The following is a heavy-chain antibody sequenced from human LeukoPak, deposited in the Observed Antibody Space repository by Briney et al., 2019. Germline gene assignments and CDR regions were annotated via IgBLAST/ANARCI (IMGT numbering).Heavy chain of an antibody. D-gene: IGHD6-19*01. V-gene: IGHV3-30-3*01. Sequence: GGSLRLSCAASGFTFSSYAMHWVRQAPGKGLEWVAVISYDGSNKYYADSVKGRFTISRDNSKNTLYLQMNSLRAEDTAVYYCARDGPGYSSGWYNGGLDYWGQGTLVTVSS. CDR2: ISYDGSNK. CDR1: GFTFSSYA. CDR3: ARDGPGYSSGWYNGGLDY. J-gene: IGHJ4*02.